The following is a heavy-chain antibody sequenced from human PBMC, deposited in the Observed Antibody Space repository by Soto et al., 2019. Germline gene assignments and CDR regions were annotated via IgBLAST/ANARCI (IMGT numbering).Heavy chain of an antibody. CDR3: ARRERYYGSPGWFDP. Sequence: PSETLSRTCSVSGASINNFAYYWGWIRQPPGKGLEWIGTVYYNENTYYNPSLKSRVAISVDTAKNQFSLNLRSVTAADTAIYFCARRERYYGSPGWFDPWGQGTLVTVSS. CDR1: GASINNFAYY. V-gene: IGHV4-39*01. D-gene: IGHD3-10*01. J-gene: IGHJ5*01. CDR2: VYYNENT.